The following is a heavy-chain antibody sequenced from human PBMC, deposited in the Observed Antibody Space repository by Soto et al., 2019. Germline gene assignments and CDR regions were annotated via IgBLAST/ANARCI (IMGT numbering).Heavy chain of an antibody. Sequence: PSETLSLTCTVSGGSISSGDYYWSWIRQPPGKGLEWIGYIYYSGSTYYNPSLKSRVTISVDTSKNQFSLKLSSVTAADTATYYCAHRGAIFGVVIYFDYWGQGTLDTVSS. J-gene: IGHJ4*02. CDR2: IYYSGST. D-gene: IGHD3-3*01. CDR3: AHRGAIFGVVIYFDY. V-gene: IGHV4-30-4*01. CDR1: GGSISSGDYY.